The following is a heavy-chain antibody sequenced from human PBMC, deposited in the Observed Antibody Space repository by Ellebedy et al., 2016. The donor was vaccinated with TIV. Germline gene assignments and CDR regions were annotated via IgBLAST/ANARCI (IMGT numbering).Heavy chain of an antibody. Sequence: PGGSLRLSCAASGFSFSSYAMSWVRQAPGKGLEWVSGIVGSGGSRYADSVKGRFTISRDNSKSTLDLQMSSLRDEDTAVYYCAKDRTPGDGYWVFDFWGQGTLVTVST. V-gene: IGHV3-23*01. CDR1: GFSFSSYA. D-gene: IGHD5-18*01. CDR2: IVGSGGSR. CDR3: AKDRTPGDGYWVFDF. J-gene: IGHJ4*02.